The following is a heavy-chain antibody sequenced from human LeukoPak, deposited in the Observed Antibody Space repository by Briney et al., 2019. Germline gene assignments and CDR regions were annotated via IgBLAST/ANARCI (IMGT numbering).Heavy chain of an antibody. Sequence: ASVKVSCKTSGYIFRNYAISWVRQAPGQEPEWVGWINPFNADAKYAQKFQGRVTMTTDTSTSTAYLELRSLRYDDTAVYYCARGEKSYAYWGQGTLVTVSS. CDR2: INPFNADA. J-gene: IGHJ4*02. CDR1: GYIFRNYA. V-gene: IGHV1-18*01. D-gene: IGHD2-2*01. CDR3: ARGEKSYAY.